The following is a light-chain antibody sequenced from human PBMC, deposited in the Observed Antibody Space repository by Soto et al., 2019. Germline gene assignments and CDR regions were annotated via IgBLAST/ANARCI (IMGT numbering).Light chain of an antibody. J-gene: IGKJ4*01. V-gene: IGKV3-15*01. Sequence: EIVLTHSPGTLSLSPWERATLSCRASQSVSSANFAWYQQKPGQAPRLLIYDTSTRATGVPTRFSGSRSGAEFTLTINSLQSEDFAVYYCQPYHNWPLTFGGGTKVDIK. CDR2: DTS. CDR3: QPYHNWPLT. CDR1: QSVSSAN.